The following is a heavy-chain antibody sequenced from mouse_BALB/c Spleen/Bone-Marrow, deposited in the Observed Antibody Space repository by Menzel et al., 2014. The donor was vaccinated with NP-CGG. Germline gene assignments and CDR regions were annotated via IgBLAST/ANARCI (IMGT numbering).Heavy chain of an antibody. CDR3: ARDYYGSSYFDY. J-gene: IGHJ2*01. CDR2: MSSSGST. CDR1: GYSITSDYA. D-gene: IGHD1-1*01. Sequence: VQLQQSGPGLVKPSQSLSLTCTVTGYSITSDYAWNWIRQFPGNKLEWMGYMSSSGSTSYRPSLKSRISITRDTPKNQFFLQLNSVTAEDTGTYYCARDYYGSSYFDYWGQGTTLTVSS. V-gene: IGHV3-2*02.